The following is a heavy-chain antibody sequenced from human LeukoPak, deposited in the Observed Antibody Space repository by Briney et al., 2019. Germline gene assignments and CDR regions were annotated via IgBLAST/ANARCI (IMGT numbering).Heavy chain of an antibody. CDR2: ISSSGSTI. CDR1: VFTFSSYT. V-gene: IGHV3-48*02. J-gene: IGHJ3*01. D-gene: IGHD4/OR15-4a*01. CDR3: ARRTNYAFDF. Sequence: GGSLRLSCAASVFTFSSYTMIWVRQAPGKGLEWVSFISSSGSTIYYADSVRGRFTISRDNAKNSLYLQMNSLRDEDTAVYYCARRTNYAFDFWGQGTMVTVSS.